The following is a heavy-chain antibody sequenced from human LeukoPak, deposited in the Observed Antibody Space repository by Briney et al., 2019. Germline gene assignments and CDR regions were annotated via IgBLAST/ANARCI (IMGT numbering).Heavy chain of an antibody. D-gene: IGHD6-13*01. V-gene: IGHV3-21*01. CDR1: GFTFSSYS. Sequence: GGSLRLSCAASGFTFSSYSMNWVRQAPGKGLEWVSSISSSSSYIYYADSVKGRSTISRDNAKNSLYLQMNSLRAEDTAVYYCAKDSIAAAGRPFDYWGQGTLVTVSS. J-gene: IGHJ4*02. CDR2: ISSSSSYI. CDR3: AKDSIAAAGRPFDY.